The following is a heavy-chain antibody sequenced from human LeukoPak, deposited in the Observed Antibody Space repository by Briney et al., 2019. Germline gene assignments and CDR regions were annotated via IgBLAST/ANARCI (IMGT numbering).Heavy chain of an antibody. CDR1: GFSFSSYE. J-gene: IGHJ5*02. D-gene: IGHD1-20*01. CDR3: ARDGAVTGIQWFDT. Sequence: GGSLRLSCVVSGFSFSSYEMNWVRQAPGKGLEWVSYISSSGTTIYYAGSVKGRFTISGDNAKNSLYLQMNSLRAEDTAAYYCARDGAVTGIQWFDTWGQGTLVTVSS. V-gene: IGHV3-48*03. CDR2: ISSSGTTI.